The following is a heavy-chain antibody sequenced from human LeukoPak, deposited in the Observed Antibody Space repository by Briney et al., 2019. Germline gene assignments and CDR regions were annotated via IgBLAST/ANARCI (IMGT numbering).Heavy chain of an antibody. CDR2: INHSGST. J-gene: IGHJ3*02. V-gene: IGHV4-38-2*02. CDR3: ARGPAWDEAFDI. CDR1: GYSISSGSY. D-gene: IGHD1-26*01. Sequence: MPSETLSLTCSVSGYSISSGSYWGWIRQPPGKGLEWIGEINHSGSTNYNPSLKSRVTISVDTSKNQFSLKLSSVTAADTAVYYCARGPAWDEAFDIWGQGTMVTVSS.